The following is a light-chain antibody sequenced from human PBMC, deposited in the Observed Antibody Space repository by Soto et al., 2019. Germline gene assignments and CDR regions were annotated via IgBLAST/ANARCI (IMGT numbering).Light chain of an antibody. J-gene: IGKJ1*01. CDR2: DAS. CDR1: QSVIRY. Sequence: EIVLTQSPATLSLSPGERATLSCWASQSVIRYLVCYQQTPGHAPRLLMYDASKTATGIPAMFSGRGSGTDFTLTISSLEPEDFAVYYCQQRDIWPWTFGQGTKVDIK. V-gene: IGKV3-11*01. CDR3: QQRDIWPWT.